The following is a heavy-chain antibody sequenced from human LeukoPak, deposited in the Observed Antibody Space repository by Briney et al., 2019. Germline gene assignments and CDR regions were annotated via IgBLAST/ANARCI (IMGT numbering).Heavy chain of an antibody. V-gene: IGHV4-39*01. Sequence: SETLSRTCSVSGGSIKSSSYYWGWIRQPPGTGLEWIGTIYYSGSSYYNPSLESRVAISVDTSKNQFSLKLISVTAADTAVYYCATLSSGYPSWFDPWGQGTLVTVSS. J-gene: IGHJ5*02. CDR2: IYYSGSS. D-gene: IGHD3-22*01. CDR1: GGSIKSSSYY. CDR3: ATLSSGYPSWFDP.